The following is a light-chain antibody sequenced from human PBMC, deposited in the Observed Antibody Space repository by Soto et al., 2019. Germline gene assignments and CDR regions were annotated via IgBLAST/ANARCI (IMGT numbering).Light chain of an antibody. CDR1: QSVLYSSNNKNY. J-gene: IGKJ1*01. V-gene: IGKV4-1*01. Sequence: DIVMTQSPDSLAVSLGERATINCKSSQSVLYSSNNKNYLAWYQQKPGQPPKLLIYWASTRESGVPDRFSCSGSGTDFTLPISRLQAGDVAVYYCQQYYSTPLTFGQGNKVEIK. CDR3: QQYYSTPLT. CDR2: WAS.